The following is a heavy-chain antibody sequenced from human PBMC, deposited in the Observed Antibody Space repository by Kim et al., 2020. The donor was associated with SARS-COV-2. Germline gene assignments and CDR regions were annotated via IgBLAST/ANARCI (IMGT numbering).Heavy chain of an antibody. J-gene: IGHJ1*01. CDR1: GFTFSSYA. V-gene: IGHV3-23*01. Sequence: GGSLRLSCAASGFTFSSYAMSWVRQAPGKGLEWVSAISGSGGSTYYADSVKGRFTISRDNSKNTLYLQMNSLRAEDTAVYYCAKGRITMIVVPAGYFQHWGQGTLVTVSS. D-gene: IGHD3-22*01. CDR3: AKGRITMIVVPAGYFQH. CDR2: ISGSGGST.